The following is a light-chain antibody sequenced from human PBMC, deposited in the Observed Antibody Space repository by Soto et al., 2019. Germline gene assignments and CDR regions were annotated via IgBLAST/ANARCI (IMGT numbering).Light chain of an antibody. CDR1: QSVNTY. CDR2: AAS. V-gene: IGKV1-39*01. J-gene: IGKJ2*01. CDR3: QQSYSTPYS. Sequence: DIQMTQSPSSLSASVGDRVTITCRASQSVNTYLHWYQQKAGQAPKLLIYAASNLQSGVPSRFSGRGSGTDFTLTVESLQPEDFATYYCQQSYSTPYSFGQGTKVDIK.